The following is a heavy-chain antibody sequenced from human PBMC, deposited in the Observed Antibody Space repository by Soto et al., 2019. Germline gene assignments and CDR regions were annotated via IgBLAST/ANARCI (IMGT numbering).Heavy chain of an antibody. Sequence: QVQLQQWGAGLLKPSETLSLTCAVYGGFLSGHYWSWLRQPPGKGLEWIGEINHLGSTDYNPSLRNRVTISVDTSKNQFSLRLTSVTAADTAVYYCASPQYNWNNPFVYWGQGTLVTVSS. D-gene: IGHD1-20*01. CDR3: ASPQYNWNNPFVY. V-gene: IGHV4-34*01. CDR2: INHLGST. CDR1: GGFLSGHY. J-gene: IGHJ4*02.